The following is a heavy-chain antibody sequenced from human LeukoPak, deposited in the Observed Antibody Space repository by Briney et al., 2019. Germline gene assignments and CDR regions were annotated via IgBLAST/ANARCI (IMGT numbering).Heavy chain of an antibody. V-gene: IGHV3-48*04. Sequence: GGSLRLSCAASGFTFSSYAMSWVRQAPGKGLEWVSYISSSGSTIYYADSVKGRFTISRDNAKNSLYLQMNSLRAEDTAVYYCARDLRYYDFWSGYYRSRDAFDIWGQGTMVTVSS. J-gene: IGHJ3*02. D-gene: IGHD3-3*01. CDR3: ARDLRYYDFWSGYYRSRDAFDI. CDR2: ISSSGSTI. CDR1: GFTFSSYA.